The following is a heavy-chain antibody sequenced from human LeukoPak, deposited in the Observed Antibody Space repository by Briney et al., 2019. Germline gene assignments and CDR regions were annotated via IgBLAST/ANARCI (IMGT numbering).Heavy chain of an antibody. CDR1: GFTFSSYA. CDR3: ARVESGWYLDY. D-gene: IGHD6-19*01. CDR2: ISSNGGST. V-gene: IGHV3-64*01. J-gene: IGHJ4*02. Sequence: GGSLRLSCAASGFTFSSYAMHWVRQAPGKGLEYVSAISSNGGSTYYANSVKGRFTISRDNSKNTLYLQMGSLGAEDMAVYYCARVESGWYLDYWGQGTLVTVSS.